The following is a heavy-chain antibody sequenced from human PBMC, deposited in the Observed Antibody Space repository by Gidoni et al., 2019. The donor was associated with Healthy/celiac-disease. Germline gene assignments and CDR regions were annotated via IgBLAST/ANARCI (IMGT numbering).Heavy chain of an antibody. CDR2: SYSGGST. V-gene: IGHV3-53*01. Sequence: EVQLVESGGGLIQPGGSLRLSCAASGFTVSSNYMSWVRQAPGKGLEWVSVSYSGGSTYYADSVEGRFTISRDNSKNTLYLQMNSLRAEDTAVYYCARERYSSSSGAFFDYWGQGTLVTVSS. D-gene: IGHD6-6*01. CDR1: GFTVSSNY. J-gene: IGHJ4*02. CDR3: ARERYSSSSGAFFDY.